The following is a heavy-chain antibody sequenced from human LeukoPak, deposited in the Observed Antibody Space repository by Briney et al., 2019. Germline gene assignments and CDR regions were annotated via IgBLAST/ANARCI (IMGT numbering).Heavy chain of an antibody. V-gene: IGHV4-34*01. Sequence: SETLSLTCSVSDGSINSYYWSWIRQPPGKGLEWIGEINHSGSTNYNPSLKSRVTISVDTSKNQFSLKLSSVTAADTAVYYCAREGPYRVAARRPNWFDPWGQGTLVTVSS. J-gene: IGHJ5*02. D-gene: IGHD6-6*01. CDR1: DGSINSYY. CDR3: AREGPYRVAARRPNWFDP. CDR2: INHSGST.